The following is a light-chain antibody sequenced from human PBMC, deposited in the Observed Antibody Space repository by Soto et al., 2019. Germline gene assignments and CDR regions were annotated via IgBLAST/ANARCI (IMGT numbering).Light chain of an antibody. CDR3: QQYGSSQT. CDR1: QSVSSSY. CDR2: GAS. J-gene: IGKJ4*01. V-gene: IGKV3-20*01. Sequence: EIVLTQSPGTLSLPPGERATLSCRASQSVSSSYLAWYQQKPGQAPRLLIYGASSRATGIPDRFSGSGSGTDFTLTISRLEPEDFAVYYCQQYGSSQTFGGGTKVEIK.